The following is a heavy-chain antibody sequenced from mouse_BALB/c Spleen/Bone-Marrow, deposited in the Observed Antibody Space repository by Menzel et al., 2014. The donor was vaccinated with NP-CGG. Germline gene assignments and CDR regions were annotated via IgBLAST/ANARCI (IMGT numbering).Heavy chain of an antibody. Sequence: GQLVESGAELAKPGASVKMSCKASGHTFTSYWMHWVKQRPGQGLEWIGYINPSTGYTEYNQKFKDKATLTADKSSSTAYMQLSSLTSEDSAVYYCARYDGYEAYWGQGTLVTVSA. J-gene: IGHJ3*01. D-gene: IGHD2-3*01. CDR1: GHTFTSYW. CDR2: INPSTGYT. V-gene: IGHV1-7*01. CDR3: ARYDGYEAY.